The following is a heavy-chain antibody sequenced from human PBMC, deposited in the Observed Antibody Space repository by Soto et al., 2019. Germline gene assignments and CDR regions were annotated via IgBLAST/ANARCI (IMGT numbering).Heavy chain of an antibody. CDR3: EGGGGVGVAGSAAFEM. Sequence: QLHLVQSGAVVKKPGASVTVSCSASGYPVTAYYMHWVRQAPGRGLEWMGGINPATGAAKYTQTFQGRVATARDPFSLTVFCELSGLTAEDPAAVYCEGGGGVGVAGSAAFEMWGQGTLVTVSS. CDR1: GYPVTAYY. CDR2: INPATGAA. V-gene: IGHV1-2*02. J-gene: IGHJ3*02. D-gene: IGHD3-3*01.